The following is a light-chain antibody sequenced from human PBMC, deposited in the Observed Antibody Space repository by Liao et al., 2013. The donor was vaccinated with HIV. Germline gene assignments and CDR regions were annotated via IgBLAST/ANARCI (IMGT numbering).Light chain of an antibody. J-gene: IGLJ3*02. CDR2: QDT. CDR1: KLEDKY. CDR3: QAWVSGIAV. V-gene: IGLV3-1*01. Sequence: SYELTQPPSVSVSPGQTASITCSGDKLEDKYASWYQQKPGQSPVLVIYQDTRRPSGIPERFSGSNSGNTATLTISGTQAMDEAAYHCQAWVSGIAVFGGGTILTVL.